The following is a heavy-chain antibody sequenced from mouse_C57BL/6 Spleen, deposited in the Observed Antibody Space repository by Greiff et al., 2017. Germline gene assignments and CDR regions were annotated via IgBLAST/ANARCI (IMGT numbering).Heavy chain of an antibody. V-gene: IGHV5-17*01. J-gene: IGHJ4*01. CDR2: ISSGSSTI. D-gene: IGHD1-1*01. CDR3: ARPSYCGSSYRYYYAMDY. CDR1: GFTFSDYG. Sequence: DVKLVESGGGLVKPGGSLKLSCAASGFTFSDYGMHWVRQAPEKGLEWVAYISSGSSTIYYADTVKGRFTISRDNAKNTLFLQMTSLRSEDTAMYYCARPSYCGSSYRYYYAMDYWGQGTSVTVSS.